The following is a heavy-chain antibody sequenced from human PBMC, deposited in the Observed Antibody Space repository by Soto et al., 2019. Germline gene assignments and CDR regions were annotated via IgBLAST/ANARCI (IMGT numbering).Heavy chain of an antibody. CDR2: INTANGNT. V-gene: IGHV1-3*04. D-gene: IGHD3-22*01. J-gene: IGHJ4*02. CDR3: ARHYDDSSASLDF. CDR1: GYTFTRCP. Sequence: GASVEVRWKESGYTFTRCPRYSVRQAPGQRLECMGWINTANGNTKYSQRFQGRVTSTRDTSASTAYLELSSLRSEDTAVYYCARHYDDSSASLDFWGQGTPVTVTP.